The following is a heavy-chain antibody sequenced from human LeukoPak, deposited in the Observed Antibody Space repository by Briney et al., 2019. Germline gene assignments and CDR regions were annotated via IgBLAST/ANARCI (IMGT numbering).Heavy chain of an antibody. D-gene: IGHD3-10*01. CDR1: GFTFSSYW. CDR3: AKDSGLLWIGENYYYMDV. Sequence: GGSLRLSCAASGFTFSSYWMHWVRQAPGKGLVWVSRINSDGSSTSYADSVKGRFTISRDNAKNSLYLQMNSLRAEDTAVYYCAKDSGLLWIGENYYYMDVWGKGTTVTISS. CDR2: INSDGSST. V-gene: IGHV3-74*01. J-gene: IGHJ6*03.